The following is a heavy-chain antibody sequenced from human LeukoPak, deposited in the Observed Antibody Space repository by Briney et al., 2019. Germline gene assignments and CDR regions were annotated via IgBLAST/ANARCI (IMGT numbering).Heavy chain of an antibody. V-gene: IGHV3-7*01. Sequence: GGSLRLSCAASGFTFSSYWMSWVRQAPGKGLEWVANIKRDGSDKYYVGSVEGRFTISRDNAKNSLFLQMTSLRAEDTALYYCAPEVWELQGASDIWGQGTMVTVSS. CDR1: GFTFSSYW. D-gene: IGHD1-7*01. CDR3: APEVWELQGASDI. J-gene: IGHJ3*02. CDR2: IKRDGSDK.